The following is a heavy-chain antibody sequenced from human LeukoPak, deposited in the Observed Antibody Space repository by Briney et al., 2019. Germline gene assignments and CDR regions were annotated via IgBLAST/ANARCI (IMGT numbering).Heavy chain of an antibody. D-gene: IGHD6-19*01. J-gene: IGHJ4*02. CDR3: ARRGWLVNFDY. Sequence: GGSLRLSCAASGFTFSNNAMSWVRQAPGKGLEWVSSISSSRDNTHYADSVKGRFTISRDNSKDTLYLQMNTLRAEDTAIYYCARRGWLVNFDYWGQGTLVTVSS. V-gene: IGHV3-23*01. CDR1: GFTFSNNA. CDR2: ISSSRDNT.